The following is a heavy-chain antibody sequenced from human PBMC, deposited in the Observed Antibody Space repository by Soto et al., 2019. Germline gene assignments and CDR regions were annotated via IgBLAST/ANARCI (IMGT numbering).Heavy chain of an antibody. CDR2: ISGSGGST. D-gene: IGHD3-16*02. CDR1: GFTFSSYA. V-gene: IGHV3-23*01. Sequence: GGSLRLSCAASGFTFSSYAMSWVRQAPGKGLEWVSAISGSGGSTYYADSVKGRFTISRDNSKNTLYLQMNSLRAEDTAVYYCAKTGFGELSLVYYYYMDVWGKGTTVTVSS. J-gene: IGHJ6*03. CDR3: AKTGFGELSLVYYYYMDV.